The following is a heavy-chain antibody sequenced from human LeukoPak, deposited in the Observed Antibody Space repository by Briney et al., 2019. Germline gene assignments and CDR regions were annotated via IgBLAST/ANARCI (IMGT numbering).Heavy chain of an antibody. CDR1: GGTFSSYA. J-gene: IGHJ4*02. CDR3: ASSPEGYPPVLYFDY. Sequence: GASVKVSCKASGGTFSSYAISWVRQAPGQGLEWMGGIIPIFGTANYAQKFQGRVTITADESTSTAYMELSSLRSEDTAVYYCASSPEGYPPVLYFDYWGQGTLVTVSS. D-gene: IGHD1-14*01. V-gene: IGHV1-69*13. CDR2: IIPIFGTA.